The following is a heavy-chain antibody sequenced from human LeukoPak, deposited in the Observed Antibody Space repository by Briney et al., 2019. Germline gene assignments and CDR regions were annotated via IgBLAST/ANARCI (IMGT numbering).Heavy chain of an antibody. D-gene: IGHD2-21*02. CDR3: ATDRDNSDWQKRFDS. Sequence: GGSLRLSCAASGFTFSTYWMNWYRQAPGKGLEWVGNINQDASEINYVDSVRGRFTISRDNAKNSLHLQMNSLRAEDTAVYYCATDRDNSDWQKRFDSWGQGTRVTVSS. J-gene: IGHJ4*02. V-gene: IGHV3-7*01. CDR2: INQDASEI. CDR1: GFTFSTYW.